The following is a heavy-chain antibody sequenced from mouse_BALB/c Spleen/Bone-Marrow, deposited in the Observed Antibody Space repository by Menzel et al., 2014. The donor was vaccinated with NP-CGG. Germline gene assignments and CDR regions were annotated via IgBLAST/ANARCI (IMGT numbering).Heavy chain of an antibody. Sequence: VQLQQSGPELVKPGASVKMSCKASGYTFTDYVINWVHQRTGQGLEWIGEIYPGSGSSYYNEKFKGKATLTADKSSNTAYMQLSSLTSEDAAVYFCVRGPWFAYWGQGTLVTVSA. V-gene: IGHV1-77*01. CDR1: GYTFTDYV. CDR3: VRGPWFAY. CDR2: IYPGSGSS. J-gene: IGHJ3*01.